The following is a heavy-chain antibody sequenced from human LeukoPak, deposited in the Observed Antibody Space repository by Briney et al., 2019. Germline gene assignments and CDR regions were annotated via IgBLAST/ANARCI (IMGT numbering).Heavy chain of an antibody. Sequence: SETLSLTCAVSGGSFRGYYWSWIRQPPGKGLEWIGEINHSGSTNYNPSLKSRVTISVDTSKNQFSLKLSSVTAADTAVYYCARYSSLNPHCFALWGEGPLVTVSS. CDR2: INHSGST. CDR3: ARYSSLNPHCFAL. CDR1: GGSFRGYY. J-gene: IGHJ5*02. D-gene: IGHD6-19*01. V-gene: IGHV4-34*01.